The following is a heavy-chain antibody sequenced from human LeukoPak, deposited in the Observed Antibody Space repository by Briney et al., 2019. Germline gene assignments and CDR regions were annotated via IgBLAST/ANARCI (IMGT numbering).Heavy chain of an antibody. CDR1: GFTFGDYA. J-gene: IGHJ4*02. CDR2: TSSSDAGT. V-gene: IGHV3-23*01. D-gene: IGHD2-21*01. CDR3: AKAPVTSCRGAYCYPFDS. Sequence: QSGGSLRLSCTASGFTFGDYAMSWVRQTPGKGLEWVAATSSSDAGTYHADSVRGRFTISRDNSKNTLYLQMNSLRAEDAAVYFCAKAPVTSCRGAYCYPFDSWGQGTLVTVSS.